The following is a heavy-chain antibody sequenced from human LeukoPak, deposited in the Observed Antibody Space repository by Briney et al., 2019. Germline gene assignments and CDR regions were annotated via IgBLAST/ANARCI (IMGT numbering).Heavy chain of an antibody. CDR1: GGSISSYY. D-gene: IGHD2-15*01. CDR3: ARLADCSGGSCYSGWFDP. Sequence: SETLSLTCTVSGGSISSYYWSWIRQPPGKGLEWIGYIYYSGSTNYNPSLKSRVTISVDTSKNQFSLKLSSVTAADTAVYYCARLADCSGGSCYSGWFDPWGQGTLVTVSS. J-gene: IGHJ5*02. CDR2: IYYSGST. V-gene: IGHV4-59*08.